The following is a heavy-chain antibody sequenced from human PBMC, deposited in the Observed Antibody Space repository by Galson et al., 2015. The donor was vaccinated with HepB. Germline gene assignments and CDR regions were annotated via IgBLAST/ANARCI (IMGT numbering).Heavy chain of an antibody. CDR3: ARENLGIVVAPAATTYSSSWHSFDY. V-gene: IGHV3-30*04. Sequence: SLRLSCAASGFTFSNFAMHWVRQAPGKGLEWVAVISSDGGNKYSADSAKGRFTISRDNSKDTLFLQMTSLRAADTAVYYCARENLGIVVAPAATTYSSSWHSFDYWGQGTLVTVSS. J-gene: IGHJ4*02. D-gene: IGHD2-2*01. CDR2: ISSDGGNK. CDR1: GFTFSNFA.